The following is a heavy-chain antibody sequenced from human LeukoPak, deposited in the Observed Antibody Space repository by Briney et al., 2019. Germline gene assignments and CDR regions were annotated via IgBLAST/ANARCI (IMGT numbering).Heavy chain of an antibody. V-gene: IGHV4-34*01. CDR3: ARGQGDYDFWSGYPYYYYYYMDV. CDR2: IDHSGST. Sequence: PSETLSLTCAVYGGSFSGYYWSWIRQPPGKGLEWIGEIDHSGSTNYNPSLKSRVTISVDTSKNQFSLKLSSVTAADTAVYYCARGQGDYDFWSGYPYYYYYYMDVWGKGTTVTVSS. CDR1: GGSFSGYY. D-gene: IGHD3-3*01. J-gene: IGHJ6*03.